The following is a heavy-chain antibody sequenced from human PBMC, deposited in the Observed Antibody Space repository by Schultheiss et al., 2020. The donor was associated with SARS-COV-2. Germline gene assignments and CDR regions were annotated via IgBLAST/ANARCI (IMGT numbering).Heavy chain of an antibody. V-gene: IGHV3-30*03. Sequence: GGSLRLSCAASGFTFSFAWMHWVRQAPGKGLEWVAVISYDGSNKYYADSVKGRFTISRDNSKNTLYLQMNSLRAEDTAVYYCARERTKGLTWYDAPLAYWGQGILVTVSS. J-gene: IGHJ4*02. CDR3: ARERTKGLTWYDAPLAY. CDR2: ISYDGSNK. CDR1: GFTFSFAW. D-gene: IGHD1-1*01.